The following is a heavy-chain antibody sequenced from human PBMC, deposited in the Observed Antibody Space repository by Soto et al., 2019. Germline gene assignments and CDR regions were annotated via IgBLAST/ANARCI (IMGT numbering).Heavy chain of an antibody. CDR3: ARDFKRQGERYNWFDP. V-gene: IGHV1-46*01. CDR1: GCTFTSYY. Sequence: ASVKVSCKASGCTFTSYYMHWVRQAPGQGLEWMGIINPSGGSTSYAQKFQGRVTMTRDTSTSTVYMELSSLRSEDTAVYYCARDFKRQGERYNWFDPWGQGTLVTVSS. CDR2: INPSGGST. J-gene: IGHJ5*02.